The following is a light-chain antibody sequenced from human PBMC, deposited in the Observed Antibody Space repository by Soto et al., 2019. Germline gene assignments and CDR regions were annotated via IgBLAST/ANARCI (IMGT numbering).Light chain of an antibody. CDR1: SSDVGGYNY. Sequence: QSVLTQPPSASGSPGQSVTISCTGTSSDVGGYNYVSWYQQHPGKAPKLMIYEVSKRPSGVPDRFSGSKSGNTASLTVSGLQAEDEADYYCSSYACSNNSVVFGGGTQLTVL. V-gene: IGLV2-8*01. J-gene: IGLJ2*01. CDR3: SSYACSNNSVV. CDR2: EVS.